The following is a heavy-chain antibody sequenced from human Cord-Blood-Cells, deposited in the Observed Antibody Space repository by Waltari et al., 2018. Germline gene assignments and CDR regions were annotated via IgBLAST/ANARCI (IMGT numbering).Heavy chain of an antibody. Sequence: QVQLVQSGAEVKKPGSSVKVSCKASGGTFSSYAISWVRQAPGQGLEWMGGIIPIFGTANYAQKCQGRVTITADKSTSTAYMGLSSLRSEDTAVYYCAIRYCSGGSCYSDYWGQGTLVTVSS. V-gene: IGHV1-69*06. D-gene: IGHD2-15*01. CDR1: GGTFSSYA. CDR2: IIPIFGTA. J-gene: IGHJ4*02. CDR3: AIRYCSGGSCYSDY.